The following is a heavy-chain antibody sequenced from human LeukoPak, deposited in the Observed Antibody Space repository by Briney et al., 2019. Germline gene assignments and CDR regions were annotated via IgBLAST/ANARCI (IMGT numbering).Heavy chain of an antibody. CDR3: ARGHSSGYPYYFDY. Sequence: GGSLRLSCAASGFTVSSNYMSWVRQAPGKGLEWVSVIYSGGSTYYADSVKGRFTISRDNSENTLYLQMNSLRAEDTAVYYCARGHSSGYPYYFDYWGQGTLVTVSS. CDR1: GFTVSSNY. V-gene: IGHV3-66*01. CDR2: IYSGGST. J-gene: IGHJ4*02. D-gene: IGHD3-22*01.